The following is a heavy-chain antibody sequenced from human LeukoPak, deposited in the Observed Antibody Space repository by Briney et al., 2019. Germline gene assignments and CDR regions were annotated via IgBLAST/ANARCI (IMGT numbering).Heavy chain of an antibody. CDR1: GFSFSGNC. D-gene: IGHD3-3*01. J-gene: IGHJ4*02. CDR3: ARDQYDTWSRRGNFDS. Sequence: GGSLRLSCTVSGFSFSGNCMSWVRQAPGKGLEWVAKIKEDGNDIYYVDSVKGRFTISRDNTKNSLYLQMNSLRVEDTAVFYCARDQYDTWSRRGNFDSWGQGTLVIVSS. CDR2: IKEDGNDI. V-gene: IGHV3-7*03.